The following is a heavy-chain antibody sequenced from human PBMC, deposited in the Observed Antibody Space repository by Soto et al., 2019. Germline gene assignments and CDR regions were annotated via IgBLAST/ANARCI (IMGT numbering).Heavy chain of an antibody. CDR3: ARDGRLDYLWDDAFDI. CDR2: IKQDGSEK. D-gene: IGHD3-16*01. V-gene: IGHV3-7*01. J-gene: IGHJ3*02. CDR1: GFTFSSYW. Sequence: GGSLRLSCAASGFTFSSYWMSWVRQAPGKGLEWVANIKQDGSEKYYVDSVRGRFTISRDNAKNSLYLQMNSLRAEDTAVYYCARDGRLDYLWDDAFDIWGQGTMVTVSS.